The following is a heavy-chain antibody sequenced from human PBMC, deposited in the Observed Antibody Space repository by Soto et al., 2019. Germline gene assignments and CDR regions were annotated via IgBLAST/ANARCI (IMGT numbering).Heavy chain of an antibody. Sequence: QVQLQESGPGLVKPSETLSLNCTISGDSISPWHWSWIRQPPGKGLEWIVSLSQSGSTSYNPSLMSRVTISVNTSKNQFSLKLSSVTAADTAVYYCARAIYGSGSYYRGVFDYWGQGILVPVSS. CDR1: GDSISPWH. J-gene: IGHJ4*02. V-gene: IGHV4-59*01. D-gene: IGHD3-10*01. CDR2: LSQSGST. CDR3: ARAIYGSGSYYRGVFDY.